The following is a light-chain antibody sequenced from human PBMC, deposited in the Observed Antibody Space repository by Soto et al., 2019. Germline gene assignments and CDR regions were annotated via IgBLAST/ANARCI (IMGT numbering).Light chain of an antibody. CDR2: GAS. Sequence: EIVLTQSPGTLSLSPGERATLSCRVSQSVTSNYIAWYQQKPGQAPRLLIYGASSRATGIPDRFSGSGSGTDFTLTISRLEPEDFAVYYCQQYGSSPVTFGQGTRLEIK. CDR3: QQYGSSPVT. CDR1: QSVTSNY. V-gene: IGKV3-20*01. J-gene: IGKJ5*01.